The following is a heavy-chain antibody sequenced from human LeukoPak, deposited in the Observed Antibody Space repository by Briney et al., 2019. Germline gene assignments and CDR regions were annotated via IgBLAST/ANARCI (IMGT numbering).Heavy chain of an antibody. CDR1: GLTFSDYY. V-gene: IGHV3-11*04. CDR3: AVQITMIVVVPYFDY. CDR2: ISGTGNTI. Sequence: GGSLRLSCAASGLTFSDYYMTWIPQAPGKGLEWVSSISGTGNTIYSADSVRGRFTVSRDNARNSLFLHMNSLRAEDTAVYYCAVQITMIVVVPYFDYWGQGTLVTVSS. D-gene: IGHD3-22*01. J-gene: IGHJ4*02.